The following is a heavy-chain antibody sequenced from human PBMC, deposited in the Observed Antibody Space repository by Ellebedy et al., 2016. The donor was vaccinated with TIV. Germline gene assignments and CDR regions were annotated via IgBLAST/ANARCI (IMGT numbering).Heavy chain of an antibody. CDR3: AQLGTRSY. Sequence: ASVKVSCXASGYTFTGYYIHWVRQAPGQGLEWMGWMNPNSGGTNSTQKFQGRLTMTRDTSINTAYMELRRLTSDDTAVYYCAQLGTRSYWGQGTLVTVSS. V-gene: IGHV1-2*02. CDR2: MNPNSGGT. D-gene: IGHD7-27*01. J-gene: IGHJ4*02. CDR1: GYTFTGYY.